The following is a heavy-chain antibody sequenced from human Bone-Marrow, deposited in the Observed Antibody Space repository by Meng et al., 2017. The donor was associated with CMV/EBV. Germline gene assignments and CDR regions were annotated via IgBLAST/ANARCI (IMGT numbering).Heavy chain of an antibody. CDR1: GDSISSHY. V-gene: IGHV4-59*11. J-gene: IGHJ3*02. CDR2: ISNSGRT. Sequence: SETLSLTCSVSGDSISSHYWSWIRQPPGKGLEWLGYISNSGRTNYNPSLKSRVTISVDTSKNQFSLTLTSVTAADTAVYYCARVKYYEFWSGYYPLLDASDIWGQGRRVTVSS. D-gene: IGHD3-3*01. CDR3: ARVKYYEFWSGYYPLLDASDI.